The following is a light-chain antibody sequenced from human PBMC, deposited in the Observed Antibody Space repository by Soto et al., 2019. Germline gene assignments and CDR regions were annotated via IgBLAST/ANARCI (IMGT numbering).Light chain of an antibody. J-gene: IGLJ3*02. V-gene: IGLV2-23*03. Sequence: QSALTQPASVSGSPGPSITISCTGTSSDVGSYNLVSWYQQHPGKAPKLMIYEGSKRPSGVSNRFSGSKSGNTASLTISGLQAEDEADYYCCSYASSSTFLVFGGGTQLTVL. CDR2: EGS. CDR1: SSDVGSYNL. CDR3: CSYASSSTFLV.